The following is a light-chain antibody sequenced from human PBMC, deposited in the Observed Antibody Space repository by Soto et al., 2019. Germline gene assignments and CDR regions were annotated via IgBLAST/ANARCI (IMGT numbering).Light chain of an antibody. V-gene: IGLV4-69*02. CDR2: LNSDGSH. CDR1: SGHSRDA. Sequence: QLVLTQSPSASASLGASVKLTCTLSSGHSRDAIAWHQQQPEKGPRFLMKLNSDGSHNKGDGIPDRFSGSSSGAERYLTISSLQSGDEADYYCQTWGTGIGVFGGGTKLTVL. J-gene: IGLJ3*02. CDR3: QTWGTGIGV.